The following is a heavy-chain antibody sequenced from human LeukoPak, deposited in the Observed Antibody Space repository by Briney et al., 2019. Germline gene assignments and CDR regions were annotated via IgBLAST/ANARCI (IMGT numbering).Heavy chain of an antibody. CDR1: GFTFSSYS. V-gene: IGHV3-21*01. CDR3: ARNGAVAGTAYYYYGMDV. D-gene: IGHD6-19*01. J-gene: IGHJ6*02. Sequence: GGSLRLSCAASGFTFSSYSMNWVRQAPGKGLEWVSSISSSSSYIYYADSVKGRFTISRDNSKNTLYLQMNSLRAEDTAVYYCARNGAVAGTAYYYYGMDVWGQGTTVTVSS. CDR2: ISSSSSYI.